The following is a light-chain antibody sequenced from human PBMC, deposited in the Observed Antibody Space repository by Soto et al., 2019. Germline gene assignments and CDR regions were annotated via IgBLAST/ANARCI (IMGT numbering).Light chain of an antibody. CDR3: QQYNNWPRT. J-gene: IGKJ5*01. CDR2: GVS. V-gene: IGKV3-15*01. Sequence: EIVMMQSPATLSVSPGESVTLSCRASQLFSSNLAWYQHKPGQAPRLLIYGVSTRDTGVQDRFSGSASGTEFTLTIRSLQSEDFAVYYCQQYNNWPRTFGQGTRLEI. CDR1: QLFSSN.